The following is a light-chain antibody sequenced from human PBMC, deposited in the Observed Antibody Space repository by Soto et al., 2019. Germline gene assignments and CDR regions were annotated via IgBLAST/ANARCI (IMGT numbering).Light chain of an antibody. CDR1: SSNIGSNY. CDR2: STN. V-gene: IGLV1-47*01. CDR3: AAWDDSLSVWV. J-gene: IGLJ3*02. Sequence: QSVLAQPPSASGTPGQRVTISCSGSSSNIGSNYVCWYQQLPGTPPKVLISSTNHRPSGVPDRFSGSRSGTSASLAISGLRSEDEADYYCAAWDDSLSVWVFGGGTKLTVL.